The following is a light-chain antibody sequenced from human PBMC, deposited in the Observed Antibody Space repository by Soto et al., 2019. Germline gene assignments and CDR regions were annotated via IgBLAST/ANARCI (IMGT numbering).Light chain of an antibody. Sequence: IQMTQSPSTVSGSGGDRGTITCRASQSISSWLAWYQQRPGKAPKLLIYDASSLQSGVPSRFSGSGSGTEFTLTISSLQPDDFATYYCQQYNSYSPAFGQGTKVDIK. V-gene: IGKV1-5*01. CDR2: DAS. CDR3: QQYNSYSPA. J-gene: IGKJ1*01. CDR1: QSISSW.